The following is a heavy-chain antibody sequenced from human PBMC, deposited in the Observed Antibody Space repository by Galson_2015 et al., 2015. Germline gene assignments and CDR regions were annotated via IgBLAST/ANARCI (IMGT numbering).Heavy chain of an antibody. D-gene: IGHD3-22*01. J-gene: IGHJ1*01. CDR3: ARALYYSDSSGYSGTAEYFQY. CDR1: GYTFTSYA. V-gene: IGHV1-3*01. Sequence: SVKVSCKASGYTFTSYALHWVRQAPGQRLEWIGMINAANGDTKYSQNFQDRATITKDASAATVFRELNTLTSEDTALYYCARALYYSDSSGYSGTAEYFQYWGQDTLVTVSS. CDR2: INAANGDT.